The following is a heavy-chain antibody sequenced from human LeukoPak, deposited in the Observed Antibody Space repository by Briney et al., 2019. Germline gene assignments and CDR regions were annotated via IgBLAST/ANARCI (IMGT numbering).Heavy chain of an antibody. CDR3: ARDFGWISGLDY. D-gene: IGHD2-2*03. CDR2: ISYDGSNK. CDR1: GFTSSSYA. Sequence: GGSLRLSCAAFGFTSSSYAMHWVRQAPGEGLEWVVVISYDGSNKYHADSVKGRFTISKDNSKNTLFLQMNSLRGEDTAVYYCARDFGWISGLDYWGQGTLVTVSS. J-gene: IGHJ4*02. V-gene: IGHV3-30-3*01.